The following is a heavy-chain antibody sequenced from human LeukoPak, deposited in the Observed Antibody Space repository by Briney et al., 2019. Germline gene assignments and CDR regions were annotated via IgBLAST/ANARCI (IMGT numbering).Heavy chain of an antibody. Sequence: GASVKVSCKASGYKFTSYGISWVRQAPGQGLEWMGWISAYNGHTNYTERFQGRVTMTTDISTSTAYMELRSLRSGDTAVCYCARDEPYYNILTGYSGFDYWGRGALVTVSS. V-gene: IGHV1-18*01. CDR1: GYKFTSYG. CDR2: ISAYNGHT. CDR3: ARDEPYYNILTGYSGFDY. D-gene: IGHD3-9*01. J-gene: IGHJ4*02.